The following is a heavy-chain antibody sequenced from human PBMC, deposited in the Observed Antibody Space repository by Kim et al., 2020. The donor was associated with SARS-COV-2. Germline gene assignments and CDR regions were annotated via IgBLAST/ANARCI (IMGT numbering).Heavy chain of an antibody. V-gene: IGHV4-4*02. CDR2: IYHSGTT. D-gene: IGHD6-19*01. J-gene: IGHJ6*02. CDR1: GGSISSNNW. CDR3: ARPVAGSVWDV. Sequence: SETLSLTCGVSGGSISSNNWWSWVRQPPGKGLEWIVDIYHSGTTNYSPSLKSRVTISVDKSKSQFFLNLKSMTAADTAGYYCARPVAGSVWDVWGQGTTVTVSS.